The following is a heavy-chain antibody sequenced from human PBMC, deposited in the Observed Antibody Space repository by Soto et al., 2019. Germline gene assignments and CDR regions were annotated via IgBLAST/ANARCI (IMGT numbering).Heavy chain of an antibody. CDR1: GGTFSSYA. J-gene: IGHJ6*02. CDR2: IIPIFGTA. V-gene: IGHV1-69*13. CDR3: AGGSMVYYYYYYGMDV. Sequence: SVKVSCKASGGTFSSYAISWVRQAPGQGLEWMGGIIPIFGTANYAQKFQGRVTITADESTSTAYMELSSLRSEDTAVYYCAGGSMVYYYYYYGMDVWGQGTTVTVYS. D-gene: IGHD3-10*01.